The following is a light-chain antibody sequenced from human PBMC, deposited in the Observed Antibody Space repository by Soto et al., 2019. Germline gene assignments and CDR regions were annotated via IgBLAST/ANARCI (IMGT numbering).Light chain of an antibody. CDR2: AAS. CDR3: QQYNSYSWT. Sequence: IQMTQSPSSLSASVGDRVTITCRASQSISSYLNWYQQKPGKAPKLLIYAASSLQSGVPSRFSGSGSGTEFTLTISSLQPDDFATYYCQQYNSYSWTFAQGTKVDIK. V-gene: IGKV1-39*01. J-gene: IGKJ1*01. CDR1: QSISSY.